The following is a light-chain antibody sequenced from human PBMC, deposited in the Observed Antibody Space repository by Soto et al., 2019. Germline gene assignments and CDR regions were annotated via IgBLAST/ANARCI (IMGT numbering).Light chain of an antibody. CDR2: GAS. J-gene: IGKJ1*01. V-gene: IGKV3D-15*01. CDR1: QSVSSN. Sequence: EIVMTQSPATLSVSPGERATLSCRASQSVSSNLAWYQQKPGQAPRLLIYGASNRATGIPARFSASGSGTDFTLTISSVEPEDFALYYCQQRANWPPTFGQGTKVDTK. CDR3: QQRANWPPT.